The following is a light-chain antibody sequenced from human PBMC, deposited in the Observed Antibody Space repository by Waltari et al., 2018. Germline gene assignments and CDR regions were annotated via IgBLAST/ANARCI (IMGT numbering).Light chain of an antibody. J-gene: IGKJ2*01. CDR1: QSLTKKY. CDR2: GAS. Sequence: IVLTQSPGTLSLSPGERATLSCRASQSLTKKYLAWYQQKPDQAPRLLVYGASSRAAGIPDRFSGSGSGTDFTLTISRLEPEDFAVYYCQQYGSSIMYTFGQGTKLEIK. CDR3: QQYGSSIMYT. V-gene: IGKV3-20*01.